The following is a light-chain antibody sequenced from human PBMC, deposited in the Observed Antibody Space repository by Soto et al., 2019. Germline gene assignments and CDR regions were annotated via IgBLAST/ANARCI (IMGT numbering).Light chain of an antibody. Sequence: EIVMTQSPATLSVSPGERATLSCRASQSVSSNLAWYQQKPGQAPRLLIFGASSRATGIPDRFRGSGSGTDFTLTISRLEPEDFAVYYCQQYAGSPRTFGQGTKVDIK. CDR1: QSVSSN. V-gene: IGKV3-20*01. J-gene: IGKJ1*01. CDR3: QQYAGSPRT. CDR2: GAS.